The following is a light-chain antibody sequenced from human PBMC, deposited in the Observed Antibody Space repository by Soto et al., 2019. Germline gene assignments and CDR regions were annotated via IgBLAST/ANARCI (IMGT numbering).Light chain of an antibody. J-gene: IGKJ4*01. CDR3: QQSYGIPPHS. Sequence: AIRMTQSPSSLSASTGDRVTITCRASQGISSYLAWYQQKPGKAPKLLIYAASTLQSGVPSRFSGSGSGTDFTLTISCLQPEDFATYYCQQSYGIPPHSFGGGTKV. CDR2: AAS. V-gene: IGKV1-8*01. CDR1: QGISSY.